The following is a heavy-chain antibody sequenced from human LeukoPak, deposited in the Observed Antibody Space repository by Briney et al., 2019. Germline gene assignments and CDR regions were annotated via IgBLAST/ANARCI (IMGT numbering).Heavy chain of an antibody. CDR1: GFTFSSYW. J-gene: IGHJ4*02. V-gene: IGHV3-74*01. Sequence: GGSLRLSCAASGFTFSSYWMHWVRQVAGTGLVWVSRVNGDVSMTNYADSVKGRFTISRDNAKSTLYLQMNSLKAEDTAVYYCAAAKFGGSYFHYWGQGPLVTVSS. D-gene: IGHD1-26*01. CDR2: VNGDVSMT. CDR3: AAAKFGGSYFHY.